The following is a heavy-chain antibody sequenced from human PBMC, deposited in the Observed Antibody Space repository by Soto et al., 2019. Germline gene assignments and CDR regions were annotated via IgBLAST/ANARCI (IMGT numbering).Heavy chain of an antibody. J-gene: IGHJ6*02. D-gene: IGHD6-13*01. Sequence: SVKVSCKASGGTFSSYAISWVRQAPGQGLEWMGGIIPIFGTANYAQKFQGRVTITADESTSTAYMELSSLRSENTAVYYCARTLYSSSWYVLRDVMDVWGQGTTFTVSS. V-gene: IGHV1-69*13. CDR3: ARTLYSSSWYVLRDVMDV. CDR2: IIPIFGTA. CDR1: GGTFSSYA.